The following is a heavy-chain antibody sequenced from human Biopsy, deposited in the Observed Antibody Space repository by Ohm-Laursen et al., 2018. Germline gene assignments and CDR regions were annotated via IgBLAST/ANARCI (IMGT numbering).Heavy chain of an antibody. D-gene: IGHD5-12*01. J-gene: IGHJ4*02. Sequence: SLRLSCSASGFAFSTYWMTWVRQAPGKGLEWVANIKRDGSQSNHADSVKGRFTISRDNAKNSLYLQMNSLRAEDTAVYYCARLGSGDYFPTFFDFWGQGALVTVSS. CDR1: GFAFSTYW. CDR3: ARLGSGDYFPTFFDF. CDR2: IKRDGSQS. V-gene: IGHV3-7*01.